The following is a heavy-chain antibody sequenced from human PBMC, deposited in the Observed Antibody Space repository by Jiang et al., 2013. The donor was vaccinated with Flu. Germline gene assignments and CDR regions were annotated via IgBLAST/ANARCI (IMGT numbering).Heavy chain of an antibody. CDR2: IYWDDDK. V-gene: IGHV2-5*02. J-gene: IGHJ4*02. CDR1: GFSLTARPMG. CDR3: AHSGQTSVSCSSSSCYWRFDY. D-gene: IGHD2-2*01. Sequence: KPTQTLTLTCTFSGFSLTARPMGVGWIRQSPGKALEWLALIYWDDDKRYSPSLKSRLTITKDTSKNQVVLTMTNMDPVDTATYYCAHSGQTSVSCSSSSCYWRFDYWGQGTLVTVSS.